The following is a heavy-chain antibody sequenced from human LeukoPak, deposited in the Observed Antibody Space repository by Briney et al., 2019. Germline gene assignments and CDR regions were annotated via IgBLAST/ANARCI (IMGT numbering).Heavy chain of an antibody. D-gene: IGHD3-3*01. CDR1: GFTFSSYS. Sequence: GGSLRLSCAASGFTFSSYSMNWVRQAPGKGLEWVSSISSSSSYIYYADSVKGRFTISRDNAKNSLYLQMNSLRAEDTAVYYCARLGDDFWSGPGYMDVWGKGTTVTVSS. J-gene: IGHJ6*03. V-gene: IGHV3-21*01. CDR3: ARLGDDFWSGPGYMDV. CDR2: ISSSSSYI.